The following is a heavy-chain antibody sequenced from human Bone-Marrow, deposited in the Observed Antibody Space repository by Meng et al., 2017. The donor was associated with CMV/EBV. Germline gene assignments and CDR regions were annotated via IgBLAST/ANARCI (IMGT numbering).Heavy chain of an antibody. V-gene: IGHV1-46*01. CDR1: GYTFTSYY. Sequence: ASVKVSCKASGYTFTSYYMHWVRQAPGQGLEWMGIINPSGGSTSYAQKFQGRVTMTRDTSTSTVYMELSRLRSADTAVYYSARGLPLQWSSLIWGQGTLVTVSS. J-gene: IGHJ4*02. CDR2: INPSGGST. D-gene: IGHD6-19*01. CDR3: ARGLPLQWSSLI.